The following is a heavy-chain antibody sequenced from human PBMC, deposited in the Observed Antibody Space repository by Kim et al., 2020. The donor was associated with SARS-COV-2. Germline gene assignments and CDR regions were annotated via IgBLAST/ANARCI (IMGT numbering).Heavy chain of an antibody. CDR2: IYYSGST. CDR3: ARLYCGGDCSLGWFDP. J-gene: IGHJ5*02. CDR1: GGSISSYY. Sequence: SETLSLTCTVSGGSISSYYWSWIRQPPGKGLEWIGYIYYSGSTNYNPSLKSQVTISVDTSKNQFSLKLSSVTAADTAVYYCARLYCGGDCSLGWFDPWGQGTLVTVSS. V-gene: IGHV4-59*01. D-gene: IGHD2-21*02.